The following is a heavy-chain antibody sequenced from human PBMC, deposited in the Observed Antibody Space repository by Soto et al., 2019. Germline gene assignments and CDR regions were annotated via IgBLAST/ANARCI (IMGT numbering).Heavy chain of an antibody. CDR2: IYNNGGT. J-gene: IGHJ4*02. Sequence: QPQLQESGPGLLKPSETLSLTCTVSGASISSSRYYWGWIRQPPGKGLEWIGNIYNNGGTYYNPSRTCRVDLRVDTSKTQSHLKLNSVTAADRAGYYCVSSASGSKTWRSPLDFWGPGTLVTVSS. CDR3: VSSASGSKTWRSPLDF. V-gene: IGHV4-39*01. CDR1: GASISSSRYY. D-gene: IGHD3-10*01.